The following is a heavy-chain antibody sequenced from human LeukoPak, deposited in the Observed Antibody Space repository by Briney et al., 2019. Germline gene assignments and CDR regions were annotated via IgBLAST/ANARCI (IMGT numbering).Heavy chain of an antibody. CDR1: GGSISSYY. Sequence: SETLSLTCTVSGGSISSYYWSWIRQPPGKGLEWIGYIYYSGSTNYNPSLKSRVTISVDTSKNQFSLKLSSVTAADTAVYYCAGGLPAAIIYYYGMDVWGQGTTVTVSS. CDR2: IYYSGST. CDR3: AGGLPAAIIYYYGMDV. J-gene: IGHJ6*02. V-gene: IGHV4-59*01. D-gene: IGHD2-2*02.